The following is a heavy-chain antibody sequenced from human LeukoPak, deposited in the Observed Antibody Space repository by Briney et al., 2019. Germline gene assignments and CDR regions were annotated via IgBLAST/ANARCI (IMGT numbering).Heavy chain of an antibody. J-gene: IGHJ5*02. D-gene: IGHD4-11*01. Sequence: RTSHTLSLTCTVSGGSISSYYWSWIRQHAGKGLEWIGYIYYSGSTNYNPSLKSRVTISVDTSKNQFSLNLSSVTAADTAVYYCARESTTAGGYNWFDPWGQGTLVTVSS. V-gene: IGHV4-59*01. CDR1: GGSISSYY. CDR2: IYYSGST. CDR3: ARESTTAGGYNWFDP.